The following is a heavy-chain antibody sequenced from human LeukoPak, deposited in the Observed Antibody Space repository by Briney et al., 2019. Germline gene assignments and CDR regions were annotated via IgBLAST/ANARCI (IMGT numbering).Heavy chain of an antibody. J-gene: IGHJ4*02. CDR1: GFTFSSYS. CDR3: ARDLNWETY. Sequence: GGSLRLSRAASGFTFSSYSMNWVRQAPGKGLEWVSYISSSSSTIYYADSVKGRFTISRDNAKNSLYLQMNSLRAEDTAVYYCARDLNWETYWGQGTLVSVSS. V-gene: IGHV3-48*01. CDR2: ISSSSSTI. D-gene: IGHD7-27*01.